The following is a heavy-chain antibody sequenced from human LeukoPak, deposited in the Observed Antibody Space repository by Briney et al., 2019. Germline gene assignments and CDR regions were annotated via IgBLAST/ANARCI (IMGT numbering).Heavy chain of an antibody. J-gene: IGHJ6*02. CDR2: INAGNGNT. CDR3: ARVVRRDHYYGMDV. V-gene: IGHV1-3*01. Sequence: GASVKVSCKASGYTFTTYAMHWVRQAPGQRLEWMGWINAGNGNTKYSQKFQGRVTITRDTSASTAYMELSSLRSEDTAVYYCARVVRRDHYYGMDVWGQGTTVTVSS. CDR1: GYTFTTYA. D-gene: IGHD3-10*01.